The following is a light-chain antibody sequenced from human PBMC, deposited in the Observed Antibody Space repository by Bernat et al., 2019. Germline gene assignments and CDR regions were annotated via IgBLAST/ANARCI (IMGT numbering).Light chain of an antibody. CDR3: AAWDDSMSGQVV. CDR1: SSNIGSNS. J-gene: IGLJ2*01. Sequence: QSVLTQPPSASGTPGQRVIISCSGSSSNIGSNSVYWYQQLPGTAPKLLIYINNNRPSGVSDRFSGSKSGTSASLAISGLRSEDEADYYCAAWDDSMSGQVVFGGGTKLTVL. CDR2: INN. V-gene: IGLV1-47*02.